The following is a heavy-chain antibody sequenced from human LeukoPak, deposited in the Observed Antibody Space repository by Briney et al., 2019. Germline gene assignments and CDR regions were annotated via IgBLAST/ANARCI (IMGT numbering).Heavy chain of an antibody. CDR3: ARDLRAYSSGYTDY. Sequence: ASVKASCKASGYTFTSYGISWVRQAPGQGLEWVGWISAYNGNTNYAQKLQGRVTMTTDTSTSTAYMELRSLRSDDTAVYYCARDLRAYSSGYTDYWGQGTLVTVSS. J-gene: IGHJ4*02. D-gene: IGHD3-22*01. CDR1: GYTFTSYG. CDR2: ISAYNGNT. V-gene: IGHV1-18*01.